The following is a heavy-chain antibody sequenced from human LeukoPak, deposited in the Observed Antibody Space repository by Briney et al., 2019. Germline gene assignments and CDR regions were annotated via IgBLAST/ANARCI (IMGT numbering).Heavy chain of an antibody. CDR2: ISSSGSTI. V-gene: IGHV3-48*03. CDR3: ARDSNDYGDY. CDR1: GFTFSSYE. Sequence: GGSLRLSCAASGFTFSSYEMNWVRQAPGKGLEWVSYISSSGSTIYYADSVKGRLTISRDNAKNSLYLQMNSLRAEDTAVYYCARDSNDYGDYWGQGTLVTVSS. J-gene: IGHJ4*02.